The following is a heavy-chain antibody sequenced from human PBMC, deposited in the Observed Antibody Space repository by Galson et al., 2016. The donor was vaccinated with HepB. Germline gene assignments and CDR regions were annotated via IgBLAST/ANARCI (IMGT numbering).Heavy chain of an antibody. Sequence: SLRLSCAAPGFSFNDFYMSWIRQPPGKALEWISYISHSGNTREYADSVKGRFTLSRDNNKNSVYLQLNSLRAEDTAVFYCARDVYNWTGERRLFDLWGQGSLVVVS. D-gene: IGHD1-1*01. J-gene: IGHJ5*02. V-gene: IGHV3-11*01. CDR1: GFSFNDFY. CDR3: ARDVYNWTGERRLFDL. CDR2: ISHSGNTR.